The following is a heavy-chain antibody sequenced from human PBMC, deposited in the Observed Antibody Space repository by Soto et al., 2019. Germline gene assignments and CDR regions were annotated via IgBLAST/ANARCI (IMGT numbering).Heavy chain of an antibody. J-gene: IGHJ4*02. D-gene: IGHD3-3*02. CDR2: ITVEGTKT. CDR3: AKDPRPTSHFYFDY. CDR1: GFTFRSYA. Sequence: EVQVLESGGGLVQPGGSLRLSCAVSGFTFRSYALGWFPQAPGKGRGWVSTITVEGTKTFYADSGKGRFTIPRNNSKSTLYLQMDSLRADDTAVYYCAKDPRPTSHFYFDYWGQGTRVTVSS. V-gene: IGHV3-23*01.